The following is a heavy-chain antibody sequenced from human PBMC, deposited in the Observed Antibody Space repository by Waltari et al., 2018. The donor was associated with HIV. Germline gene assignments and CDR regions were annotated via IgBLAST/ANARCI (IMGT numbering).Heavy chain of an antibody. Sequence: QVPLVQSGAEVKKPGASVKVSCKVSGYPLSELSIHWVRQAPGKGLEWMGGFDPEQGKTIYAQNFQGRVTMTEDAATDTAYMELSSLRSEDTAVYYCTTEGLYCSGGTCYSRFDPWGQGTLVTVSS. V-gene: IGHV1-24*01. CDR2: FDPEQGKT. D-gene: IGHD2-15*01. CDR1: GYPLSELS. CDR3: TTEGLYCSGGTCYSRFDP. J-gene: IGHJ5*02.